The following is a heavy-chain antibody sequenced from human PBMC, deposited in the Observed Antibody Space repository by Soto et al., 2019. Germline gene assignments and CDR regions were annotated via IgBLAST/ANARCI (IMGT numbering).Heavy chain of an antibody. CDR3: ASPLDRPWAGFDY. Sequence: SETLSLTCAVYGGSFSGYYWSWIRQPPGKGLEWIGEINHSGSTNYNPSLKSRVTISVDTSKNQFSLKLSSVTAADTAVYYCASPLDRPWAGFDYWGQGTLVTVSS. J-gene: IGHJ4*02. CDR2: INHSGST. V-gene: IGHV4-34*01. D-gene: IGHD1-1*01. CDR1: GGSFSGYY.